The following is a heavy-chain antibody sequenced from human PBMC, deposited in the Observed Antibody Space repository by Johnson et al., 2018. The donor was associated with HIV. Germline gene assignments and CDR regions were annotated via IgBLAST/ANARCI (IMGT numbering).Heavy chain of an antibody. CDR2: ISSNGGST. V-gene: IGHV3-64*01. CDR1: GFTFSSYA. D-gene: IGHD4-17*01. CDR3: AKDLGDYGDSGRYVFDI. J-gene: IGHJ3*02. Sequence: VQLVESGGGLVQPGGSLRLSCAASGFTFSSYAMHWVRQAPGKGLEYVSAISSNGGSTYYANSVKGRFTISRDNSKNTLYLQMGSLRAEDTDVYFCAKDLGDYGDSGRYVFDIWGQGTMVTVSS.